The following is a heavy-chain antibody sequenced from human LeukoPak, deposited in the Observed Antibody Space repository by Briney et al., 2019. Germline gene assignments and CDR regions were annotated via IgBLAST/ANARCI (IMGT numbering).Heavy chain of an antibody. J-gene: IGHJ5*02. CDR1: GGTFSSYT. Sequence: ASVKVSCKASGGTFSSYTISWVRQAPGQGLEWMGWISAYNGNTNYAQKLQGRVTMTTDTSTSTAYMELRSLRSDDTAVYYCARDLYGMSHWFDPWGQGTLVTVSS. V-gene: IGHV1-18*01. CDR3: ARDLYGMSHWFDP. D-gene: IGHD4-17*01. CDR2: ISAYNGNT.